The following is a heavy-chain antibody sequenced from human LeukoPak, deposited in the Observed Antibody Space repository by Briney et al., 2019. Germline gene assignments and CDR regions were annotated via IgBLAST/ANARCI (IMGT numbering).Heavy chain of an antibody. J-gene: IGHJ4*02. CDR1: GFTFSSYA. CDR2: ISNSGGRT. Sequence: GGSPRLSCAASGFTFSSYAMSWVRQAPGKGLEWVSSISNSGGRTFYTDSVKGRFTISRDNSKITLYLQMNSLRAEDTAVYYCAKGFRKIEYWGQGTLVTVSS. V-gene: IGHV3-23*01. CDR3: AKGFRKIEY.